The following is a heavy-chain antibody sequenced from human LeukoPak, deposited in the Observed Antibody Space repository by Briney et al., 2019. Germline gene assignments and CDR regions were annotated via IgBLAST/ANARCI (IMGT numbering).Heavy chain of an antibody. Sequence: SETLSLTCTVSGGSVSGGGYYWSWIRQPPGKGLEWIGYIYYSGNTNYNPSLKSRVTISLDMSKNQFSLKLSSVTAADTAIYYCARSRWELLDYWGLGTLVTVSS. J-gene: IGHJ4*02. D-gene: IGHD1-26*01. CDR3: ARSRWELLDY. V-gene: IGHV4-61*08. CDR2: IYYSGNT. CDR1: GGSVSGGGYY.